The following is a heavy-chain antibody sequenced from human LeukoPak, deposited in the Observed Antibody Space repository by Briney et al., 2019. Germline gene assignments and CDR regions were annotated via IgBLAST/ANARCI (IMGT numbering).Heavy chain of an antibody. CDR1: GFTFRSYD. CDR2: ISYDGSEK. CDR3: AKAGNNYGLAY. Sequence: GRSLRLSCAASGFTFRSYDMHWVRQAPGKGLEWVAVISYDGSEKYYADSVKGRFSISRDNSKSTLYLQMNSLRAEDTAVYYCAKAGNNYGLAYWGQGTLVTVSS. J-gene: IGHJ4*02. D-gene: IGHD5-18*01. V-gene: IGHV3-30*18.